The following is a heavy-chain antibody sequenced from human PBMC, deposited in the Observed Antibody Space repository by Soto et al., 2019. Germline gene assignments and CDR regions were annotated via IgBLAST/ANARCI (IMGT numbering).Heavy chain of an antibody. Sequence: GSLILSCAASGLTFSSYAMSGVRQAPGKGLEWVSAISGSGGSTYYADSVRGRFTISRDNSKNTLYLQMNSLRAEDTAVYYCAKDPGLVRDYYYGMDVWGQGTTVTVSS. CDR1: GLTFSSYA. D-gene: IGHD6-19*01. J-gene: IGHJ6*02. CDR3: AKDPGLVRDYYYGMDV. CDR2: ISGSGGST. V-gene: IGHV3-23*01.